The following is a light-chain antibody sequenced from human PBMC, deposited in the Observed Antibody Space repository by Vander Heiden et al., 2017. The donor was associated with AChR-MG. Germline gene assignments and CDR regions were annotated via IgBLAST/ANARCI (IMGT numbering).Light chain of an antibody. CDR1: QGISSY. CDR3: QQYYSFPWT. J-gene: IGKJ1*01. CDR2: AAS. V-gene: IGKV1D-8*01. Sequence: VIWMTQSPALLPASTGGRATTSCRSRQGISSYLAWYQQTPGNAPELLIYAASTLQSGVPSRFGGSGSGTDFTLTISCLQSEDFATYYCQQYYSFPWTFGQGTKVEIK.